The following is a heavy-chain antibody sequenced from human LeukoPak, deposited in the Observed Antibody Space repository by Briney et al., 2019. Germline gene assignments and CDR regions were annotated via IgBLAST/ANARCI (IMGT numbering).Heavy chain of an antibody. Sequence: PGGSLRLSCAASGFTFSSNAMSWVRQAPGQGLKWVSTISTDSLNTYYADSVKGRFTISRDNSKNTLYLQMNSLRAEDTAVYYCAKQWLFNYFDYWGQGTLVTVSS. CDR1: GFTFSSNA. CDR3: AKQWLFNYFDY. D-gene: IGHD6-19*01. CDR2: ISTDSLNT. V-gene: IGHV3-23*01. J-gene: IGHJ4*02.